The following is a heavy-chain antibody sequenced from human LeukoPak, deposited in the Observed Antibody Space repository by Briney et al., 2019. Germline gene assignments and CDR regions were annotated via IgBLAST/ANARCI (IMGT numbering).Heavy chain of an antibody. CDR1: GFTFSSYA. CDR3: AKDFKSPYQLLSSRRYYFDY. Sequence: GGSLRLSCAASGFTFSSYAMSWVRQAPGKGLEWVSAISGSGGSTYYADSVKGRFTISRDNSKNTLYLQMNSLRAEDTAVYYCAKDFKSPYQLLSSRRYYFDYWGQGTLVTVSS. CDR2: ISGSGGST. J-gene: IGHJ4*02. V-gene: IGHV3-23*01. D-gene: IGHD2-2*01.